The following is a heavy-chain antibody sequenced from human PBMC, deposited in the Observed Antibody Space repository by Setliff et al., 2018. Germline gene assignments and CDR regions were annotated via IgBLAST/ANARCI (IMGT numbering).Heavy chain of an antibody. J-gene: IGHJ3*02. V-gene: IGHV4-59*11. CDR1: GGSISSHY. D-gene: IGHD4-4*01. Sequence: SETLSLTCTVSGGSISSHYWSWIRQPPGKGLEWIGYIYYSGSTNYNPSLKSRVTISVDTSKNQFSLKLSSVTAADTAVYYCARDPLTTTVRHAFDIWGQGTMVT. CDR3: ARDPLTTTVRHAFDI. CDR2: IYYSGST.